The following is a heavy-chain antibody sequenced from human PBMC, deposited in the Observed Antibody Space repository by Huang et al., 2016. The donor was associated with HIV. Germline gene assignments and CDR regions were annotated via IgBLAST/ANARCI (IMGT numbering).Heavy chain of an antibody. Sequence: VQLLESGGGLVQPGGSRRLSCAASGFTFSSYAMSWVRQAPGKARECVSTIRGSCVNTYHADSVKGRFTTSRDNSENMLYLQMHTLRAEDTAVYYCAKGEFVGESYFDQWGQGTLVTVSS. D-gene: IGHD3-10*01. CDR1: GFTFSSYA. CDR2: IRGSCVNT. J-gene: IGHJ4*02. CDR3: AKGEFVGESYFDQ. V-gene: IGHV3-23*01.